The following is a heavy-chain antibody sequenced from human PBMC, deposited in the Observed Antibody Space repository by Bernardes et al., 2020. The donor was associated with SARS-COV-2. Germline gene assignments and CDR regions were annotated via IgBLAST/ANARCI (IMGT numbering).Heavy chain of an antibody. J-gene: IGHJ5*02. CDR2: ISAYNGNT. CDR3: ARDVGYCSSTSCSGWFDP. D-gene: IGHD2-2*01. V-gene: IGHV1-18*01. Sequence: ASVKVSCKASGYTFTSYGISWVRQAPGQGLEWMGWISAYNGNTNYAQKLQGRVTMTTDTSTSTAYMELRSLRSDDTAVYYCARDVGYCSSTSCSGWFDPWGQGTLVTVSS. CDR1: GYTFTSYG.